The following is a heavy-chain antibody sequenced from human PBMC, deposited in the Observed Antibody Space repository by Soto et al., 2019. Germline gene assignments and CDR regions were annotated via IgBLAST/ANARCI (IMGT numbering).Heavy chain of an antibody. V-gene: IGHV3-15*07. CDR1: GFTFSNAW. D-gene: IGHD6-13*01. J-gene: IGHJ6*02. CDR3: TTTDAYSSSWYGGGYYYYGMDV. Sequence: GGSLRLSCAASGFTFSNAWMNWVRQAPGKGLERVGRIKSKTDGGTTDYAAPVKGRFTISRDDSKNTLYLQMNSLKTEDTAVYYCTTTDAYSSSWYGGGYYYYGMDVWGQGTTVTVSS. CDR2: IKSKTDGGTT.